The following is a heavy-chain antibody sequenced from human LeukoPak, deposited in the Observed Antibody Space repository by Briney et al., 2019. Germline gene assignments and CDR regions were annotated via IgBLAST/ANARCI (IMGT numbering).Heavy chain of an antibody. CDR2: INHSGST. Sequence: SETLSLTCAVYGGSFSGYYWCWIRQPPGKGLEWIGEINHSGSTNYNPSLKSRVTISVDTSKNQFSLKLSSVTAADTAVYYCARGRYSSGWAFDYWGQGTLVTVSS. V-gene: IGHV4-34*01. CDR1: GGSFSGYY. D-gene: IGHD6-19*01. J-gene: IGHJ4*02. CDR3: ARGRYSSGWAFDY.